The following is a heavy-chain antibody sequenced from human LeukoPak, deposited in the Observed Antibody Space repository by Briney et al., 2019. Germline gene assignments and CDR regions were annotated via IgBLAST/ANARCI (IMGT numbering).Heavy chain of an antibody. D-gene: IGHD2-15*01. CDR2: FDPEDGET. Sequence: GASVKVSCKVSGYTLTELSMHWVRQAPGKGLEWMGGFDPEDGETIYAQKFQGRVTMTTDTSTSTAYMELRSLRSDDTAVYYCARGTHGMDVWGQGTTVTVSS. V-gene: IGHV1-24*01. J-gene: IGHJ6*02. CDR3: ARGTHGMDV. CDR1: GYTLTELS.